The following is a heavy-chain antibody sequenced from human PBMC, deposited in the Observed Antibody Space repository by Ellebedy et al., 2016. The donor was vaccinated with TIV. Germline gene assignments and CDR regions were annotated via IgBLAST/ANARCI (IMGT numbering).Heavy chain of an antibody. CDR1: GFTFSSHW. Sequence: PGGSLRLSCTASGFTFSSHWMHWVRQVPGKGLVWVSRTNTDESSTSYADSVKGRFTISRDDAKNSLYLQMNNLRAEDTAVYYCARDWQTSGSGSYHIDSWGQGTLGTVSS. CDR3: ARDWQTSGSGSYHIDS. D-gene: IGHD3-10*01. J-gene: IGHJ4*02. V-gene: IGHV3-74*01. CDR2: TNTDESST.